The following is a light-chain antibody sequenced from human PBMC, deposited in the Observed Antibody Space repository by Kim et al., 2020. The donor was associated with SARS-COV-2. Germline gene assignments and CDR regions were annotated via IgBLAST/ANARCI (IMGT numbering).Light chain of an antibody. CDR3: AAWDDSLSGWV. V-gene: IGLV1-47*01. CDR1: SSNIGSNY. J-gene: IGLJ3*02. CDR2: RNN. Sequence: GQRVTISCSGSSSNIGSNYVSWYQQVPGTAPKLLIHRNNQRPSGVPDRFSGSKSGTSASLAISGLRSEDEADYYCAAWDDSLSGWVFGGGTQLTVL.